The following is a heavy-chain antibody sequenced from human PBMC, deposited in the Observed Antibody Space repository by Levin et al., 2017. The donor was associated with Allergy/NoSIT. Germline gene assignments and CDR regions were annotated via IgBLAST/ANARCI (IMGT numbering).Heavy chain of an antibody. CDR2: IYHNGRT. V-gene: IGHV4-38-2*01. Sequence: PSETLSLTCGVSGHSISSGYYWGWIRLPPGKGLEWIGSIYHNGRTHYNPSLNSRVTISADTSKNQFSLRLSSVTAADTAVYYCVRVADALDQLVNRYTFGEFDSEKYSHWNFDLWGRGTLVTVSS. CDR3: VRVADALDQLVNRYTFGEFDSEKYSHWNFDL. D-gene: IGHD2-2*01. CDR1: GHSISSGYY. J-gene: IGHJ2*01.